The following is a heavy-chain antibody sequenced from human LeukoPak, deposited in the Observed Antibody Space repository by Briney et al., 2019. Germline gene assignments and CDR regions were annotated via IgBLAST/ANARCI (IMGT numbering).Heavy chain of an antibody. CDR1: GFMFSNCG. J-gene: IGHJ6*03. CDR3: ARNRDGSGTYFNNYFYYYYMDV. D-gene: IGHD3-10*01. Sequence: GRSLRLSCVASGFMFSNCGMHWVRQAPGKGLEWVAVVWSTGTKKDYADSVKGRFTISRDNTKNTLYLQMNSLSAADTAVYYCARNRDGSGTYFNNYFYYYYMDVWGKGTTVTVTS. CDR2: VWSTGTKK. V-gene: IGHV3-33*01.